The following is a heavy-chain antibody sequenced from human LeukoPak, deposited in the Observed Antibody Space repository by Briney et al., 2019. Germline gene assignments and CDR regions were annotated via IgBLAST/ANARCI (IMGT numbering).Heavy chain of an antibody. J-gene: IGHJ3*02. D-gene: IGHD2-15*01. CDR3: ARDSAAAFDI. V-gene: IGHV3-74*01. Sequence: GGSLRLSCAASGFTFSNFWMHWVRQAPGKGLVWVSRINTYGSSITYADSVKGRFTISRDNAKNTLYLQMNSLRAEDTAVYYCARDSAAAFDIWGQETMVTVSS. CDR2: INTYGSSI. CDR1: GFTFSNFW.